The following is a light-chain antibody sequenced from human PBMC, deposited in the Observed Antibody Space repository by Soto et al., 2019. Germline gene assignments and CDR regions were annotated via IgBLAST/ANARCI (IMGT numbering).Light chain of an antibody. CDR3: QQYYSAPLT. Sequence: DIVMTHSPDSLAVSLGERATINCNSSQSILYSSNNKNYLVWYQQKPGQPPKMLIYWASTRESGVPDRFSGSGSGTDFTLTISSLQAEDVAVYYCQQYYSAPLTFGGGTKVDI. J-gene: IGKJ4*01. CDR1: QSILYSSNNKNY. CDR2: WAS. V-gene: IGKV4-1*01.